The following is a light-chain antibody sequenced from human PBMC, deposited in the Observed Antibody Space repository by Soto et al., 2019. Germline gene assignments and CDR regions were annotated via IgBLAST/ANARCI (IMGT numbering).Light chain of an antibody. CDR3: AAWDDSLNGAV. CDR2: SND. V-gene: IGLV1-44*01. J-gene: IGLJ7*01. CDR1: SSNIGSNT. Sequence: QSVLTQPPSASGTPGQRFTISCSGSSSNIGSNTVNWFRQLPGTAPELLIYSNDQRPSGVPDRFSGSKSGTSASLAISGLQSEDEADYYCAAWDDSLNGAVFGGGTQLTVL.